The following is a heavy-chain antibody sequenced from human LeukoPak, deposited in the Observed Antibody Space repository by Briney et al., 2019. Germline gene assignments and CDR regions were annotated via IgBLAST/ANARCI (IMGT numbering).Heavy chain of an antibody. V-gene: IGHV1-8*01. Sequence: ASVKVSCKASGYTFTSCDINWVRQATGQGLEWMGWMNPNSGNTGYGQSFQGRITMTRDISIGTAYMELSNLTSEDTAIYCCTRGSSGRRDNWGKGTLVTVSA. J-gene: IGHJ4*02. CDR2: MNPNSGNT. CDR3: TRGSSGRRDN. CDR1: GYTFTSCD. D-gene: IGHD6-19*01.